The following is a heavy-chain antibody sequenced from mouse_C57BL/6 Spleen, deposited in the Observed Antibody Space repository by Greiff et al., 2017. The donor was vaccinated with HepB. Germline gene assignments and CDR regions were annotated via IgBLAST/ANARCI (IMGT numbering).Heavy chain of an antibody. CDR3: ARCYYYGSSPYYALDY. Sequence: EVMLVESGGGLVKPGGSLKLSCAASGFTFSSYTMSWVRQTPEKRLEWVATISGGGGNTYYPDSVKGRVTISRDNAKNTLYLQMSSLRSEDTALYYCARCYYYGSSPYYALDYWGQGTSVTVSS. CDR1: GFTFSSYT. CDR2: ISGGGGNT. D-gene: IGHD1-1*01. V-gene: IGHV5-9*01. J-gene: IGHJ4*01.